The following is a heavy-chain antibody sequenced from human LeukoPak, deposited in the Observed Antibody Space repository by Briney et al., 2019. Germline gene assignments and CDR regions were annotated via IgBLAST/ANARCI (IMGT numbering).Heavy chain of an antibody. CDR2: IYYSGST. J-gene: IGHJ5*02. V-gene: IGHV4-59*01. CDR3: ARGGWETATANWFDP. Sequence: SETLSLTCTISGGSISSYYWSWIRQPPGKGLEWIGYIYYSGSTNYNPSLKSRVTISVDTSKNQFSLKLSSVTAADTAVYYCARGGWETATANWFDPWGQGTLVTVSS. CDR1: GGSISSYY. D-gene: IGHD5-18*01.